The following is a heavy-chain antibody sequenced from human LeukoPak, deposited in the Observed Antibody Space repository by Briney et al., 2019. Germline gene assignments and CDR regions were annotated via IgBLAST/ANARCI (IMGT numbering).Heavy chain of an antibody. CDR2: INHSGST. D-gene: IGHD3-16*01. J-gene: IGHJ3*01. CDR1: GGSFSGYY. Sequence: SETLSLTCAVYGGSFSGYYWSWIRQPPGKGLDWIGEINHSGSTNYNPSLKSRVTISVDTSKNQFSLKLSSVTAADTAVYYCARWGTGNAFDFWGQGTMVTVPS. V-gene: IGHV4-34*01. CDR3: ARWGTGNAFDF.